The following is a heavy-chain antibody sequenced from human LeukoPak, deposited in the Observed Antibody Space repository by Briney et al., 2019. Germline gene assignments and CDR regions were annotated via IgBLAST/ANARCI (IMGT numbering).Heavy chain of an antibody. Sequence: PGGSLRLSCAASGFNFSIYSMNWVRQAPGKGLEWVAVISYDGSNKYYADSVKGRFTISRDNSKNTLYLQMNSLRAEDTAVYYCAKELLRHSSGWYYFDYWGQGTLVTVSS. CDR1: GFNFSIYS. D-gene: IGHD6-19*01. CDR3: AKELLRHSSGWYYFDY. V-gene: IGHV3-30*18. J-gene: IGHJ4*02. CDR2: ISYDGSNK.